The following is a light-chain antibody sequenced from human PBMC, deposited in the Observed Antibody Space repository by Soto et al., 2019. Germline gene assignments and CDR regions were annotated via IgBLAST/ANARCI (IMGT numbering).Light chain of an antibody. V-gene: IGLV1-51*01. CDR3: GTWDSSLSAVV. CDR1: SSNIGNNY. Sequence: QSVLTQPPSVSAAPGQKVTISCSGSSSNIGNNYVSWYQQLPGTAPKLLIYDNNKRPSGIPDRFSGSKSGTSDTLGITGLQTGDEADYYCGTWDSSLSAVVFGTGTKVTVL. J-gene: IGLJ1*01. CDR2: DNN.